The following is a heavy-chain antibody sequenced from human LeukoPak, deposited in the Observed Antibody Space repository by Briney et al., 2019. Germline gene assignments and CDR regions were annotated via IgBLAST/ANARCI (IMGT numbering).Heavy chain of an antibody. D-gene: IGHD3-22*01. V-gene: IGHV1-2*02. CDR3: ASDYYYDSSGYQSAAAH. Sequence: GASVKVSCKASGYTFTGYYMHWVRQAPGQGLGWMGWINPNSGGTNYAQKFQGRVTMTRDTSISTAYMELSRLRSDDTAVYYCASDYYYDSSGYQSAAAHWGQGTLVTVSS. J-gene: IGHJ1*01. CDR2: INPNSGGT. CDR1: GYTFTGYY.